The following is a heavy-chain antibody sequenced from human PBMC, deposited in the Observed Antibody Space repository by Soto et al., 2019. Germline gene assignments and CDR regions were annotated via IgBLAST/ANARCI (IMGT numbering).Heavy chain of an antibody. J-gene: IGHJ4*02. CDR2: IYYSGST. Sequence: QVQLQESGPGLVKPSETLSLTCTVSGGSISSYYWSWIRQPPGKGLEWIGYIYYSGSTHYNPSLKSRVTIAVDTSKNQFTLKLNSMTAAATAVYYCARHNYGSGSTYFDYWGQGTLVTVSS. CDR1: GGSISSYY. CDR3: ARHNYGSGSTYFDY. V-gene: IGHV4-59*08. D-gene: IGHD3-10*01.